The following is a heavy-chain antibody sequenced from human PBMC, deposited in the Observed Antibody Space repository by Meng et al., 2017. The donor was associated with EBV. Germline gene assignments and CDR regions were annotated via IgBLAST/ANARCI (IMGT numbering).Heavy chain of an antibody. CDR1: GYSLSTFA. V-gene: IGHV7-4-1*02. J-gene: IGHJ4*02. D-gene: IGHD2-21*01. CDR3: ARGLAYGDYGVDY. CDR2: INTDTGYA. Sequence: QVQLVQSGSELKKPGXFVKVSCKASGYSLSTFAMNWVRQAPGQGLEWMGWINTDTGYATYAQGFRGRFVFSLETSVSTAYLQINSLKAADTAMYYCARGLAYGDYGVDYWGQGTLVNVSS.